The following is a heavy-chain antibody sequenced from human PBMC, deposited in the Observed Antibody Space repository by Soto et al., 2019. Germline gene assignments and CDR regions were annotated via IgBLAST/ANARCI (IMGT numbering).Heavy chain of an antibody. V-gene: IGHV1-46*01. Sequence: QVQLVQSGAEVKKPGASVKVSCKSSGYTFTSYCMHWVRQAPGQGLEWLGIINPSGGSTSYAQKFQVRFTMTRDTSTSTVYMELSSLRSEDTAVYYCARFLPEGYFDYWGQGTLVTVSS. CDR2: INPSGGST. CDR1: GYTFTSYC. J-gene: IGHJ4*02. CDR3: ARFLPEGYFDY.